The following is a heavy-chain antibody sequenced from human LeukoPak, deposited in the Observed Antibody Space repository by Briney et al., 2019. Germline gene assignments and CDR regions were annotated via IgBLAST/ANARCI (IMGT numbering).Heavy chain of an antibody. CDR3: AKSPAVDAAFDI. J-gene: IGHJ3*02. Sequence: PGGSLRLSCAASGFTFTGYAMTWVRQAPRKGLEWVSAISGSGGGTYYADSVKGRFTISRDNSKNTPYLQMNSLRAEDTAVYYCAKSPAVDAAFDIWGQGTMVTVSS. D-gene: IGHD4-23*01. V-gene: IGHV3-23*01. CDR1: GFTFTGYA. CDR2: ISGSGGGT.